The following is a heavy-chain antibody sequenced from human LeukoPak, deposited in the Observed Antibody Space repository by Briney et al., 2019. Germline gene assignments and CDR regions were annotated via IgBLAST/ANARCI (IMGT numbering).Heavy chain of an antibody. Sequence: GGSLRLSCAASGFTFSSYSMNWVRQAPGKGLEWVSYISSSSSTIYYADSVKGRFTISRDNAKNTLYLQMNSLRAEDTAVYYCATRSVVVVTDNNDYWGQGTLVTVSS. CDR3: ATRSVVVVTDNNDY. CDR1: GFTFSSYS. V-gene: IGHV3-48*01. D-gene: IGHD2-21*02. CDR2: ISSSSSTI. J-gene: IGHJ4*02.